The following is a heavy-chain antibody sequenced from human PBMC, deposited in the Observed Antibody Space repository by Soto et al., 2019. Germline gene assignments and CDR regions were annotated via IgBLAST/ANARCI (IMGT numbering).Heavy chain of an antibody. CDR3: ARVDSGYCISTSCPFDY. Sequence: SETLSLTCTVSGGSVSSGSYYWSWIRQPPGKGLEWIGYIYYSGSTNYNPSLKSRVTISVDTSKNQFSLKLSSVTAADTAVYYCARVDSGYCISTSCPFDYWGQGTLVTVSS. CDR2: IYYSGST. CDR1: GGSVSSGSYY. D-gene: IGHD2-2*01. V-gene: IGHV4-61*01. J-gene: IGHJ4*02.